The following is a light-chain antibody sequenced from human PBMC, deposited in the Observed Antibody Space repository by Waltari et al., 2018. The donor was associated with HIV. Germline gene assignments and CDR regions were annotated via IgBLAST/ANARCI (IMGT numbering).Light chain of an antibody. CDR2: WAS. CDR1: WSVLYSSNNKNY. Sequence: DIVMTQSPDSLAVSLGERATINCNSSWSVLYSSNNKNYLAWYQQKPGQPPKLLIYWASTRESGVPDRFSGSGSGTDFTLTIGSLQAEDVAVYYCQQYYSTPPTFGGGTKVEIK. J-gene: IGKJ4*01. CDR3: QQYYSTPPT. V-gene: IGKV4-1*01.